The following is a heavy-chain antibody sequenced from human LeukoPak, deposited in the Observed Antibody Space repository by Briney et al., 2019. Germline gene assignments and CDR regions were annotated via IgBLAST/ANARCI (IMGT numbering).Heavy chain of an antibody. V-gene: IGHV4-59*01. Sequence: SETLSLTCSVSGGAISGYYWTWVRKPPGKGLKWIGQIHYSGRADYNPSLKSRITMSVDTSRNQISLKLSSVTAADTAIYYCVRFGVNYDMDVWGQGTTVTVFS. J-gene: IGHJ6*02. CDR2: IHYSGRA. CDR1: GGAISGYY. CDR3: VRFGVNYDMDV. D-gene: IGHD3-16*01.